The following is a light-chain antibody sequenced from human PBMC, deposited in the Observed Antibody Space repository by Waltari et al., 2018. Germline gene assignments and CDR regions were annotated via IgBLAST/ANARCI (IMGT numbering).Light chain of an antibody. CDR3: QQGVILPLT. J-gene: IGKJ4*01. Sequence: EIVLTQSPVTLSLAAGERATLSCRASESVSNYLAWYQQKPGQSPTLLIYDTSKRATGIPGRFSGSGYGTDFTLTINNLEAEDFELYYCQQGVILPLTFGGGTKLEIK. CDR2: DTS. CDR1: ESVSNY. V-gene: IGKV3-11*01.